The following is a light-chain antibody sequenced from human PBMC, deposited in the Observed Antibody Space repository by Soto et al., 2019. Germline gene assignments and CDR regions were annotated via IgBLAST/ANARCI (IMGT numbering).Light chain of an antibody. CDR3: CSYAGSDTHYV. V-gene: IGLV2-11*01. CDR1: SSDVGGYNS. J-gene: IGLJ1*01. Sequence: QSVLTQPRSVSGSPGQSVTSSCTGISSDVGGYNSVSWYQQHPDKAPKFMIYDVSKRPSGVPDRFSGSKSGNTASLTISGLQAEDEADYYCCSYAGSDTHYVFGTGTKVTVL. CDR2: DVS.